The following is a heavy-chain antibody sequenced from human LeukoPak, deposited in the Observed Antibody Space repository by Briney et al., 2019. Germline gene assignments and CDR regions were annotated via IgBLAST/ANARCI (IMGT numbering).Heavy chain of an antibody. CDR3: AREDCSGGSCYSSDY. D-gene: IGHD2-15*01. Sequence: ASVKVSCKASGYTFTSYGISWVRQAPVQGLEWMGWISAYNGNTNYAQKLQGRVTMTTDTSTSTAYMELRSLRSDDTAVYYCAREDCSGGSCYSSDYWGQGTLVTVSS. CDR2: ISAYNGNT. CDR1: GYTFTSYG. J-gene: IGHJ4*02. V-gene: IGHV1-18*01.